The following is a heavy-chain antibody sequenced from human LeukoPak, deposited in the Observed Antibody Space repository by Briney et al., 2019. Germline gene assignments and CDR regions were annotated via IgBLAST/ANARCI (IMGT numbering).Heavy chain of an antibody. CDR1: GGSISIYY. J-gene: IGHJ6*02. CDR3: ARGNTYYYGMDV. D-gene: IGHD2/OR15-2a*01. Sequence: NPSETLSPTCTVSGGSISIYYWSWIRQPPGKGLEWIGYIYYSGSSNYNPALKSRVTISVDTSKNQFSLKLSSVTAADTAVYYCARGNTYYYGMDVWGQGTTVTVSS. CDR2: IYYSGSS. V-gene: IGHV4-59*12.